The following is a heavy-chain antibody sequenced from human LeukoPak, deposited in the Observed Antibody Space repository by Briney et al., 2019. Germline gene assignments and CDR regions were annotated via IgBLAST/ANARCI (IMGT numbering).Heavy chain of an antibody. V-gene: IGHV3-30*03. CDR3: AAIKY. CDR1: GFTFSSNA. D-gene: IGHD3-9*01. Sequence: PGRSLRLSCAASGFTFSSNAMRWVRQAPGKGLEWVAFISDDGSDKYYADSVEGRFTISRDNSKNTLYLQMNSLRVEDTAVYCCAAIKYWGQGTLVTVSP. CDR2: ISDDGSDK. J-gene: IGHJ4*02.